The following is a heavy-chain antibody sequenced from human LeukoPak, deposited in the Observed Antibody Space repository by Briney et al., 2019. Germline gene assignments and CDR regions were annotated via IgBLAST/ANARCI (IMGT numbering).Heavy chain of an antibody. CDR1: GFTFSNSA. J-gene: IGHJ4*02. CDR3: ARDPLRYLRVGHYDY. CDR2: IDYDSSHI. D-gene: IGHD3-9*01. V-gene: IGHV3-21*01. Sequence: GGSLRLSCAASGFTFSNSAMNWVRQVPGKGLEWISSIDYDSSHIYYAASVRGRFTISRDNARNSVYLQMNSLRVEDTAVYYCARDPLRYLRVGHYDYWGQGTLVAVSS.